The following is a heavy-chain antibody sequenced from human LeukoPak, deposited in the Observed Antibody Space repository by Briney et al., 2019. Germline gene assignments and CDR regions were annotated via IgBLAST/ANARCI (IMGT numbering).Heavy chain of an antibody. CDR1: AGSISSYY. Sequence: PSETLSLTCTVSAGSISSYYWSWIRQPPGKGLEWIGYIYYSGSTNYNPSLKSRVTISVDTSKNQFSLKLSSVTAADTAVYYCARSFRLYDSSGYYDYWGQGTLVTVSS. J-gene: IGHJ4*02. CDR3: ARSFRLYDSSGYYDY. D-gene: IGHD3-22*01. CDR2: IYYSGST. V-gene: IGHV4-59*01.